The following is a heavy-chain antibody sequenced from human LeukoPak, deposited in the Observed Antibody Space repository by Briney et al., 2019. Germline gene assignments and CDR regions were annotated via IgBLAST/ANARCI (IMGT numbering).Heavy chain of an antibody. D-gene: IGHD6-13*01. CDR2: ISSSSSTI. J-gene: IGHJ5*02. V-gene: IGHV3-48*01. Sequence: GGSLRLSCAASGFIFSTYSMNWVRQAPGKGLEWVSYISSSSSTIYYADSVKGRFTISRDNAKNSLYLQMNSLRAEDTAVYYCASPGASSSSWYHPGFDPWGQGTLVTVSS. CDR1: GFIFSTYS. CDR3: ASPGASSSSWYHPGFDP.